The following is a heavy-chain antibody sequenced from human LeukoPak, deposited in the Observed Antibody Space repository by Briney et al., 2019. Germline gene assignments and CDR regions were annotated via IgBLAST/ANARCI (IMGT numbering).Heavy chain of an antibody. CDR2: ISYHGNEI. CDR1: GFTFDDYA. D-gene: IGHD6-13*01. V-gene: IGHV3-30*18. CDR3: AKDFSRHYTIDY. J-gene: IGHJ4*02. Sequence: GGSLRLSCAASGFTFDDYAMHWVRQAPGKGLEWVTVISYHGNEIYYADSVKGRFTVSRDNSKNTVYLQMNSLRAEDTAMYYCAKDFSRHYTIDYWGQGTLVTVSS.